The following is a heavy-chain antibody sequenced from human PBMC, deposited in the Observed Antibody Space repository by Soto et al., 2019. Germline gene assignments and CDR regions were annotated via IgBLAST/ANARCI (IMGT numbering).Heavy chain of an antibody. J-gene: IGHJ1*01. Sequence: QVQLQESGPGLVKPSQTLSLTCTVSGGSISSGGYYWSWIRQHPGKGLEWIGYIYYSGRTYYNPSLPSRLDTSVDASKNQFSLKLSSVTAADTAVYYCASVDYGGNSAEYFQHWGQGTLVTVSP. D-gene: IGHD4-17*01. CDR1: GGSISSGGYY. CDR3: ASVDYGGNSAEYFQH. CDR2: IYYSGRT. V-gene: IGHV4-31*03.